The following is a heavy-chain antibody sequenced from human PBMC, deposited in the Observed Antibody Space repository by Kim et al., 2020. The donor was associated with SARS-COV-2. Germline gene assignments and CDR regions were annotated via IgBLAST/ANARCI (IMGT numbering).Heavy chain of an antibody. Sequence: GGSLRLSCAASGFTFSSYGMHWVRQAPGKGLEWVAVRWYDGSNKYYADSVKGRFTISRDNSKNTLYLKMNSLRAEDTDVYYCAREDCSSTSCYMSLYYYYGMDVCGQGTTVTVSS. D-gene: IGHD2-2*02. CDR1: GFTFSSYG. J-gene: IGHJ6*02. CDR2: RWYDGSNK. CDR3: AREDCSSTSCYMSLYYYYGMDV. V-gene: IGHV3-33*01.